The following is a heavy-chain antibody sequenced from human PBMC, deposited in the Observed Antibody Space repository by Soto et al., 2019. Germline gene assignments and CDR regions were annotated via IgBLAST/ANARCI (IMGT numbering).Heavy chain of an antibody. J-gene: IGHJ6*01. CDR1: GYTFTGYY. CDR3: ARDSQYYDFWSGYYRPYYYYGMDV. D-gene: IGHD3-3*01. Sequence: QVQLVQSGAEVKKPGASVKVSCKASGYTFTGYYMHWVRQAPGQGLEWMGWINPNSGGTNYAQKFQGRVTMTRDTSISTAYMELSRLRSDDTAVYYCARDSQYYDFWSGYYRPYYYYGMDVW. V-gene: IGHV1-2*02. CDR2: INPNSGGT.